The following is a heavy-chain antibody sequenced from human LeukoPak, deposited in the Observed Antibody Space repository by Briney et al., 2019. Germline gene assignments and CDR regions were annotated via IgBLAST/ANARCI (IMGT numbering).Heavy chain of an antibody. J-gene: IGHJ4*02. Sequence: GRSLILSCAASGFTFSSYAMHWVRQAPGKGLEWVAVISYDGSNKYYADSVKGRFTISRDNSKNTLYLQMNSLRAEDTAVYYCAREMGGNALDYWGQGTLVTVSS. V-gene: IGHV3-30*04. CDR3: AREMGGNALDY. CDR1: GFTFSSYA. D-gene: IGHD4-23*01. CDR2: ISYDGSNK.